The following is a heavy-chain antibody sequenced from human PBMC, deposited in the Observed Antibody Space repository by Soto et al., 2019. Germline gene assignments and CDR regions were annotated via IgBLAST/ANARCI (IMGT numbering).Heavy chain of an antibody. J-gene: IGHJ4*02. V-gene: IGHV4-4*07. CDR1: GVSIRSYY. D-gene: IGHD1-1*01. Sequence: SETLSLTFTVSGVSIRSYYWGWIRQPAGKGLEWIGRIYTSGSTNYNPSLKSRVTMSVDTSKNQFSLNLRSVTAADTAVYYCAREDGYNYRFDYWGQGTLVTVSS. CDR3: AREDGYNYRFDY. CDR2: IYTSGST.